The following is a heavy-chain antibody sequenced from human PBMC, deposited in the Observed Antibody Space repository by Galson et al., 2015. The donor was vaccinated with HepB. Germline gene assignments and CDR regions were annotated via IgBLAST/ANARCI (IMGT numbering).Heavy chain of an antibody. J-gene: IGHJ6*02. V-gene: IGHV3-11*01. CDR1: GFIFSDYY. Sequence: SLRLSCAASGFIFSDYYMSWIRQAPGKGLEWVSYISSSGSTIFYTDSVKGRFTISRDNAKNSLYLQMNSLRAEDTAFYYCARHPRIQPWSVYYGMDVWGQGTTVTVSS. CDR2: ISSSGSTI. D-gene: IGHD5-18*01. CDR3: ARHPRIQPWSVYYGMDV.